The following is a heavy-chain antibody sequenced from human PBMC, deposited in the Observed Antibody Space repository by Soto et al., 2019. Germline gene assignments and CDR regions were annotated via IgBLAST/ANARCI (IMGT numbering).Heavy chain of an antibody. CDR1: GFTFSSYG. CDR2: ISYDGSNK. D-gene: IGHD6-13*01. Sequence: GGSLRLSCAASGFTFSSYGMHWVRQAPGKGLEWVAVISYDGSNKYYADSVKGRFTISRDNSKNTLYLQMNSLRAEDTAVYYCAKSRYSSSWSLDYWGQGTLVTVS. CDR3: AKSRYSSSWSLDY. V-gene: IGHV3-30*18. J-gene: IGHJ4*02.